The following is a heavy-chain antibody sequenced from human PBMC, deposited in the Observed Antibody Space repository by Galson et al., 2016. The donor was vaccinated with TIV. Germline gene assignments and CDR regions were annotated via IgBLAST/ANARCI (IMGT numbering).Heavy chain of an antibody. V-gene: IGHV3-20*04. CDR2: INRNGGHT. J-gene: IGHJ4*02. CDR1: GFTFDDHD. D-gene: IGHD5-24*01. CDR3: ARDEMTTISGHPDN. Sequence: SLRLSCAASGFTFDDHDMSWVRQAPGKGLEWVSGINRNGGHTAYADSVKGRFTISRDNTKNSLYLQMNSLRAEDTAFYFCARDEMTTISGHPDNWGQGTLVTVSS.